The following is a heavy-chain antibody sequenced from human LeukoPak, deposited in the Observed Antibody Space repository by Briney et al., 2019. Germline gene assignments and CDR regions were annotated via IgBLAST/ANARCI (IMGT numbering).Heavy chain of an antibody. CDR1: GFTFSSYA. D-gene: IGHD3-10*01. V-gene: IGHV3-21*04. Sequence: GGSLRLSCAASGFTFSSYAMSWVRQAPGKGLEWVSSISSSSSYIYYADSVKGRFTISRDNAKNSLYLQMNSLRAEDTAVYYCARGKEVITMLRGLKPGYYFDYWGQGTLVTVSS. CDR2: ISSSSSYI. J-gene: IGHJ4*02. CDR3: ARGKEVITMLRGLKPGYYFDY.